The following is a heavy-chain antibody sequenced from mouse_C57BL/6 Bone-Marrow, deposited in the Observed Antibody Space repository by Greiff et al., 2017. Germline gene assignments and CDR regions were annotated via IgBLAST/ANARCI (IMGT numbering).Heavy chain of an antibody. Sequence: QVQLQQPGAELVKPGASVKMSCKASGYTFTSYWITWVKQRPGQGLEWIGDIYPGSGSTTYNEKFKSKATLTVATYTSTAYMQLSSMTSEDAAVYYCARYHGGQGDYWGQGTTLTVSS. CDR2: IYPGSGST. V-gene: IGHV1-55*01. D-gene: IGHD1-2*01. CDR1: GYTFTSYW. CDR3: ARYHGGQGDY. J-gene: IGHJ2*01.